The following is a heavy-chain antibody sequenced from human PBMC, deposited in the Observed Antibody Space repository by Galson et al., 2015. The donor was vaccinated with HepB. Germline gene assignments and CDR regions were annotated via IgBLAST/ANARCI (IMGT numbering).Heavy chain of an antibody. D-gene: IGHD3-3*01. J-gene: IGHJ4*02. CDR3: ARDGGYDFWSGYYSFFDY. CDR2: ISAYNGNT. V-gene: IGHV1-18*01. Sequence: SVKVSCKASGYTFTSYDISWVRQAPGQGLEWMGWISAYNGNTNYAQKLQGRVTMTTDTSTSTAYMELRSLRSDDTAVYYCARDGGYDFWSGYYSFFDYWGQGTLVTVSS. CDR1: GYTFTSYD.